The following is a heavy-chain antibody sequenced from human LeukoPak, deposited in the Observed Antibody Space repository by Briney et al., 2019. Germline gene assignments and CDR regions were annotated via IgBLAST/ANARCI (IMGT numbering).Heavy chain of an antibody. CDR2: IYYTGDS. CDR3: ARHPFATPFDY. Sequence: SEALSLTCSVSGGSISGFYWSWIRQPPGKGLEWIGYIYYTGDSNCDPSLKSRVTVSLDTSKNQVSLRLTSVTAADTAVYYCARHPFATPFDYWGRGTVVTVSS. V-gene: IGHV4-59*08. D-gene: IGHD2-15*01. J-gene: IGHJ4*02. CDR1: GGSISGFY.